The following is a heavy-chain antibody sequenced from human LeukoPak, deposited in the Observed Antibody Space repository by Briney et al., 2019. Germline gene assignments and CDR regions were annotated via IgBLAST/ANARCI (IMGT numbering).Heavy chain of an antibody. CDR3: AKDRSSRYDFWSGSFSHYYYYYMDV. CDR2: ISGGSA. CDR1: GFTFSSYA. Sequence: GGSLRLSCAASGFTFSSYAMSWVRQAPGKGLEWVSAISGGSADYADSVKGRFSISIDNSKNKLSLQMNSLRAEDTSVYYCAKDRSSRYDFWSGSFSHYYYYYMDVWGKGTTVTVSS. J-gene: IGHJ6*03. V-gene: IGHV3-23*01. D-gene: IGHD3-3*01.